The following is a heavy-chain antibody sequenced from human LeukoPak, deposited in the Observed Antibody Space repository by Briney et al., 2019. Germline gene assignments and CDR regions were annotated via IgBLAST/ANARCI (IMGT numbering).Heavy chain of an antibody. D-gene: IGHD6-13*01. Sequence: ASVKVSCKASGYTFTGYHIHWVRQAPGQGLEWMGWISAYNGNTNYAQKLQGRVTMTTDTSTSTAYMELRSLRSDDTAVYYCAREISGVAAAGDTGWFDPWGQGTLVTVSS. J-gene: IGHJ5*02. CDR1: GYTFTGYH. CDR2: ISAYNGNT. CDR3: AREISGVAAAGDTGWFDP. V-gene: IGHV1-18*04.